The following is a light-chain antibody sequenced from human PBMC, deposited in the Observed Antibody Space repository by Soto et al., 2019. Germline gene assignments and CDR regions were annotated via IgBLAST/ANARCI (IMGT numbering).Light chain of an antibody. CDR1: SSDVGGYNY. Sequence: QSVLTQPPSASGSPGQSVTISCTGTSSDVGGYNYVSWYQQHPGKAPKLMIYDVSQRPSGVPDRFSGSKSGNTASLTVSGLQAEDEADYYCSSYAVGHIVLGTGTKVTVL. CDR2: DVS. CDR3: SSYAVGHIV. J-gene: IGLJ1*01. V-gene: IGLV2-8*01.